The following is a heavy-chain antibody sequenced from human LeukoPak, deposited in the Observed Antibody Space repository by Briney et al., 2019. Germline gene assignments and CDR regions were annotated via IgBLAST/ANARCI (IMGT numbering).Heavy chain of an antibody. V-gene: IGHV1-18*01. J-gene: IGHJ6*03. CDR3: ARSGYYDFWSGLYYYYMDV. D-gene: IGHD3-3*01. CDR1: GYTFTSYG. Sequence: ASVKVSCKASGYTFTSYGISWVRQAPGQGLEWMGWISAYNGNTNYAQKLQGRFTMTTDTSTSTAYMELRSLRSDDTAVYYCARSGYYDFWSGLYYYYMDVWGKGTPVTVSS. CDR2: ISAYNGNT.